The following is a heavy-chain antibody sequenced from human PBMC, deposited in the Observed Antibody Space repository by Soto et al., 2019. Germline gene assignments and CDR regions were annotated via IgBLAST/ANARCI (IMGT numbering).Heavy chain of an antibody. V-gene: IGHV1-69*01. CDR3: ARDMTRTVVPYFDF. J-gene: IGHJ4*02. Sequence: QEQLVQSGAEVKKSGSSVKVSCKASGGLFSTYAISWVRQAPGQGLEWMGGIIPVFATTYYAEKFEGRVTITADESTNTAYMELSSLRSEDTAMYYCARDMTRTVVPYFDFWGQGTLVTVSS. CDR1: GGLFSTYA. CDR2: IIPVFATT. D-gene: IGHD1-7*01.